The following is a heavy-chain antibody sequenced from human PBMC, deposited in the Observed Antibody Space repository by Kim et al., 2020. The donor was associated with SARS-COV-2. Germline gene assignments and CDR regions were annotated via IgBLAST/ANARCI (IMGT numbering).Heavy chain of an antibody. J-gene: IGHJ4*02. Sequence: ASVKVSCKASGYTFTSYAMNWVRQAPGQGLEWMGWINTNTGNPTYAQGFTGRFVFSLDTSVSTAYLQISSLKAEDTAVYYCAREVPNYYDSSGSIPLDFDYWGQGTLVTVSS. D-gene: IGHD3-22*01. CDR2: INTNTGNP. V-gene: IGHV7-4-1*02. CDR3: AREVPNYYDSSGSIPLDFDY. CDR1: GYTFTSYA.